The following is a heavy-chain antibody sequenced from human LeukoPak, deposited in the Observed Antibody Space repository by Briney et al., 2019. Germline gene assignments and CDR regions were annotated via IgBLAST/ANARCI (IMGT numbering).Heavy chain of an antibody. D-gene: IGHD2-2*01. CDR3: ARGLLGVVDY. CDR2: INHSGST. J-gene: IGHJ4*02. V-gene: IGHV4-34*01. CDR1: GGSFSGYY. Sequence: SETLSLTCAVYGGSFSGYYWSWIRQPPGKWLEWIGEINHSGSTNYNPSLKSRVTISVDTSMNQFSLKLSSVTAADTAVYYCARGLLGVVDYWGQGTLVTVSS.